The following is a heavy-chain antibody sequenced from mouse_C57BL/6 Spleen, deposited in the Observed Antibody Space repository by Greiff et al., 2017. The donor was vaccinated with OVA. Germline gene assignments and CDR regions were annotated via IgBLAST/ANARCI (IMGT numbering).Heavy chain of an antibody. D-gene: IGHD2-3*01. CDR3: TGLSDGYCLDY. CDR2: IYPGNSDT. Sequence: EVQVVESGTVLARPGASVKMSCKTSGYTFTSYWMHWVKQRPGQGLEWIGAIYPGNSDTSYNQKFKGKATLTAVTSASTAYMELSSLTNEDSAVYYWTGLSDGYCLDYWGKGTTLTVSS. V-gene: IGHV1-5*01. CDR1: GYTFTSYW. J-gene: IGHJ2*01.